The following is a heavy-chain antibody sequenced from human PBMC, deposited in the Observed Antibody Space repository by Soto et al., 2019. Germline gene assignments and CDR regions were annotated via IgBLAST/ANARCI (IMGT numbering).Heavy chain of an antibody. J-gene: IGHJ4*01. Sequence: SETLSRTCAVSGGSLSSSNWWRWVRQAAGKALEGRGEIFYSGITKYDPSLNSRVTISADKSKNHLSLRLSSVTAADTAVYYCVHHGGDRYYQAVWGQGILVTVSS. CDR1: GGSLSSSNW. CDR3: VHHGGDRYYQAV. D-gene: IGHD2-21*02. CDR2: IFYSGIT. V-gene: IGHV4-4*02.